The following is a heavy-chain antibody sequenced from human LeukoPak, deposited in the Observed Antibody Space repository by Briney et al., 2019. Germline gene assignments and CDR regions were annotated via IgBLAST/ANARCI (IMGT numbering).Heavy chain of an antibody. CDR3: ARGGPIGHGIAAAAPGDY. J-gene: IGHJ4*02. D-gene: IGHD6-13*01. CDR1: GGSISSYY. V-gene: IGHV4-59*01. CDR2: IYYSGST. Sequence: PSETLSLTCTVSGGSISSYYWSWIRQPPGHALESLRYIYYSGSTNYNPSLKSRVTISVDTSKNQFSLKLSSVTAADTAVYYCARGGPIGHGIAAAAPGDYWGQGTLVTVSS.